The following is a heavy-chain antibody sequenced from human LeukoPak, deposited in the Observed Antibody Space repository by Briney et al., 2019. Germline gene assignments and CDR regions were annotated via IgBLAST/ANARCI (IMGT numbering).Heavy chain of an antibody. CDR2: ISAYNGNT. D-gene: IGHD3-10*01. CDR1: GYTFTSYG. J-gene: IGHJ6*02. Sequence: ASVKVSCKASGYTFTSYGISWVRQAPGQGLEWMGWISAYNGNTNYAQKLQGRVTMTTDTSTSTAYMELRSLRSDDTAVYYCARVGRVLLWFGELSNGMDVWGQGTTVTVSS. V-gene: IGHV1-18*01. CDR3: ARVGRVLLWFGELSNGMDV.